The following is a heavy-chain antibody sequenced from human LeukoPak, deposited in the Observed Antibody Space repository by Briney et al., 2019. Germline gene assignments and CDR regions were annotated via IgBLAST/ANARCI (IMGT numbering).Heavy chain of an antibody. Sequence: SSETLSLTCAMYGGSFSGYYWSWLRQPPGKGLEWIGEINHGASTNYNPSLKSRVTISVDTSKNQFSLKLSSVTAADTAVYYCARGSITIFGVGDYYYYGMDVWGQGTTVTVSS. D-gene: IGHD3-3*01. CDR3: ARGSITIFGVGDYYYYGMDV. CDR1: GGSFSGYY. V-gene: IGHV4-34*01. J-gene: IGHJ6*02. CDR2: INHGAST.